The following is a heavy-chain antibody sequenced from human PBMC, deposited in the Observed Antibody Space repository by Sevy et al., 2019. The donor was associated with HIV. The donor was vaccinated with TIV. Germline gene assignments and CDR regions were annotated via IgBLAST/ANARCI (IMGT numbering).Heavy chain of an antibody. CDR1: GFTFSNAW. Sequence: GGSLRLSCAASGFTFSNAWMSWVRQAPGKGLEWVGRIKSKTDGGTTDSAAPVKGRFTISRDDSKNTLFLQMNSLKTEDTAVYYCTTDSGYYASSDYYSTFDYWGLGTLVTVSS. CDR3: TTDSGYYASSDYYSTFDY. J-gene: IGHJ4*02. D-gene: IGHD3-22*01. V-gene: IGHV3-15*01. CDR2: IKSKTDGGTT.